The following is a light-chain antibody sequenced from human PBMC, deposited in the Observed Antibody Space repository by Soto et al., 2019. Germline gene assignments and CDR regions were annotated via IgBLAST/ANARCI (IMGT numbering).Light chain of an antibody. J-gene: IGKJ4*01. CDR2: DAS. CDR1: QSVSSY. Sequence: EIVLTQSPATLSLSPGERATLSCRASQSVSSYLAWYQQKPGQAPRLLIYDASNRATGIPARFSGSGSGTDFTLTISSLEPEDFAVYYCQQRSNWLPPLTVGGGTKVDIK. CDR3: QQRSNWLPPLT. V-gene: IGKV3-11*01.